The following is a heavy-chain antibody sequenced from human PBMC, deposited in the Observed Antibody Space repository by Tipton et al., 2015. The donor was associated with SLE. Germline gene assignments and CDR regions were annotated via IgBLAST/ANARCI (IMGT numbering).Heavy chain of an antibody. J-gene: IGHJ4*02. CDR3: IPRGYSGY. D-gene: IGHD5-12*01. V-gene: IGHV3-15*01. CDR2: IKSKADGGTT. Sequence: GSLRLSCTVSGFTFTNAWMSWVRQAPGKGLEWGGRIKSKADGGTTDYVAPVKGRFTMSRDDSKNTLYLQMNSLKTEDTAVYYCIPRGYSGYWGQGTLVTVSS. CDR1: GFTFTNAW.